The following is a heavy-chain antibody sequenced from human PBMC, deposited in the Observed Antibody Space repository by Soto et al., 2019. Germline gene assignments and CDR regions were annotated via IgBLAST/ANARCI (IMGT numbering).Heavy chain of an antibody. D-gene: IGHD3-9*01. J-gene: IGHJ4*02. CDR2: ISAYNGNT. Sequence: ASVKVSCKASGYTFTSYGISWVRQAPGQGLEWMGWISAYNGNTNYAQKLQGRVTMTTDTSTSTAYMELRSLRSDDTAVYYCARDSSVEALDYDILTVPFDYWGQGTLVTVSS. CDR3: ARDSSVEALDYDILTVPFDY. V-gene: IGHV1-18*01. CDR1: GYTFTSYG.